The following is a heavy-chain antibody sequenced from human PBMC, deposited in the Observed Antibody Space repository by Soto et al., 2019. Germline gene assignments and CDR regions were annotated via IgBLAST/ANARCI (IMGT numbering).Heavy chain of an antibody. CDR1: GFIFSNYA. CDR2: ISYDGSDR. V-gene: IGHV3-30-3*01. D-gene: IGHD6-19*01. Sequence: QVQLVESGGGVVQPGRSLRLSCAASGFIFSNYAMHWVRQAPGKGLEWVAVISYDGSDRYYADSVKGRFTISRDKSKNSLTLQMNSLRIEDTAVYYCAREFTVAATGYFDPWGQGTLVTVSS. CDR3: AREFTVAATGYFDP. J-gene: IGHJ5*02.